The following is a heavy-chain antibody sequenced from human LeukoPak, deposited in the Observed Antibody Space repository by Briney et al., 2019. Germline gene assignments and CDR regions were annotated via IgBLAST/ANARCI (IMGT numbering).Heavy chain of an antibody. V-gene: IGHV4-61*02. CDR3: AGGYSGYDTFFEY. J-gene: IGHJ4*02. D-gene: IGHD5-12*01. Sequence: SETLSLTCTVSGGSISSGSYYWSWIRQPAGKGLEWIGRIYTSGSTNYNPSLKSRVTISVDTSKNQFSLKLSSVTAADTAVYYCAGGYSGYDTFFEYWGQGTLVTVTS. CDR2: IYTSGST. CDR1: GGSISSGSYY.